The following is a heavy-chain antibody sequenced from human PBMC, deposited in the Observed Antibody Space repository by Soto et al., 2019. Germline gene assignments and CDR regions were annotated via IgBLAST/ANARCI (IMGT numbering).Heavy chain of an antibody. CDR2: ISSTTNYI. CDR3: ARESEDLTSNFDY. CDR1: GFTFTRYS. J-gene: IGHJ4*02. Sequence: PGGTLRLCCAASGFTFTRYSMNWVRQAPGKGLEWVSSISSTTNYIYYGDSMKGRFTISRDNAKNSLYLEMKSLRAEDTAVYYCARESEDLTSNFDYWGQGTLVTVSS. V-gene: IGHV3-21*06.